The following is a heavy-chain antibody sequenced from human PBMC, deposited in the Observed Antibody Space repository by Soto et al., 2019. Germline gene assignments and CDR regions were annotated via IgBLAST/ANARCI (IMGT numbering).Heavy chain of an antibody. J-gene: IGHJ4*02. CDR3: ARVTMAALPPGGGGVDY. V-gene: IGHV1-46*01. CDR1: GYTFTSYY. D-gene: IGHD6-6*01. Sequence: QVQLVQSGAEVKKPGASVKVSCKASGYTFTSYYMHWVRQAPGQGLEWMGIINPSGGSTSYAQKFQGRVTMTRDTSTSTVYMELGSLRSEDKAVYYCARVTMAALPPGGGGVDYWGQGTLVTVSS. CDR2: INPSGGST.